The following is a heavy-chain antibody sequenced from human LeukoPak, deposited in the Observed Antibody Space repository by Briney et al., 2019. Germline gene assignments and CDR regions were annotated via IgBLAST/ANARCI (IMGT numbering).Heavy chain of an antibody. CDR2: IIPILGIA. Sequence: GASVKVSCKASGGIFSTFAISWVRQAPGQGLEWMGRIIPILGIANYAQKFQGRVTITTDESTSTAYMELSSLRSEDTAVYYCASSYDFWSGYSLPFDYWGQGTLVTVSS. V-gene: IGHV1-69*04. J-gene: IGHJ4*02. CDR1: GGIFSTFA. CDR3: ASSYDFWSGYSLPFDY. D-gene: IGHD3-3*01.